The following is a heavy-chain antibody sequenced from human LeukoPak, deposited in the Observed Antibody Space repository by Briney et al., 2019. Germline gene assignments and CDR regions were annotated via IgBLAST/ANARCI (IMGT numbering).Heavy chain of an antibody. J-gene: IGHJ3*02. D-gene: IGHD6-13*01. CDR3: AKGKAAGGKNAFDI. V-gene: IGHV3-30*02. Sequence: GGSLRLSCAASGFTFSSYGMHWVRQAPGKGLEGVAFIRYDGSNKYYADSVKGRFTISRDNSKNTLYLQMNSLRAEDTAVYYCAKGKAAGGKNAFDIWGQGTMVTVSS. CDR2: IRYDGSNK. CDR1: GFTFSSYG.